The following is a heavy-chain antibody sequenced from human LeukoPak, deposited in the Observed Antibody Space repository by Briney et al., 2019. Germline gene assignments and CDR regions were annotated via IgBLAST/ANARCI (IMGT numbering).Heavy chain of an antibody. V-gene: IGHV4-39*01. Sequence: PSETLSLTCTVSGGTISSSSYYWGWLRQPPGKGLEWIGSIYYSGSTYYNPSLKSRVTISVDTSKNQFSLKLSSVTAADTAVYYCASIPLGYCSSTSCSHFDYWGQGTLVTASS. CDR3: ASIPLGYCSSTSCSHFDY. CDR2: IYYSGST. J-gene: IGHJ4*02. D-gene: IGHD2-2*01. CDR1: GGTISSSSYY.